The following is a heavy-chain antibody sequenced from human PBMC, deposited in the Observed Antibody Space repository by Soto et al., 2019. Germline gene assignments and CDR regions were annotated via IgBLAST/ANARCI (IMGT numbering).Heavy chain of an antibody. V-gene: IGHV3-33*01. J-gene: IGHJ3*02. CDR2: IWYDGSNK. Sequence: GGSLRLSCAASGFTFSSYGMHWVRQAPGKGLEWVAVIWYDGSNKYYADSVKGRFTISRDNSKNTLYLQMNSLRAEDTAVYYCARDEWFGSAFDIWGQGTMVTVSS. CDR1: GFTFSSYG. D-gene: IGHD3-3*01. CDR3: ARDEWFGSAFDI.